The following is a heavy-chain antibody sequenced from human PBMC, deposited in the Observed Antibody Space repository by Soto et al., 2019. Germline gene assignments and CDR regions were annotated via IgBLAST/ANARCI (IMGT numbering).Heavy chain of an antibody. J-gene: IGHJ4*02. CDR3: PLSVDLDDPPYFDY. CDR2: IYWDDDK. CDR1: GSSLSTGGVG. Sequence: QITLKESGPTLGNPTQTLTLTCTFSGSSLSTGGVGVGWCRQPPGMAVEWLARIYWDDDKRYRPSLKSRLTITKDNSTNQVVLTITNLDPVDTATYYCPLSVDLDDPPYFDYWGQGTLVTVSS. D-gene: IGHD1-1*01. V-gene: IGHV2-5*02.